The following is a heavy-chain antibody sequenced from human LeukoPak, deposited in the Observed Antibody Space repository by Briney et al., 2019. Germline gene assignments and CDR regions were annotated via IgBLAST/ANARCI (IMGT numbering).Heavy chain of an antibody. J-gene: IGHJ4*02. D-gene: IGHD3-22*01. Sequence: PGGSLRLSCAASGFTFSSYSMNWVRQAPGKGLEWVSYISSSSGTIYYADSVKGRFTISRDNSKNTLYVQVNSLGTEDTAAYYCAKGSYYDSSGSFYFGYWGQGTLVTVSS. CDR2: ISSSSGTI. V-gene: IGHV3-48*01. CDR1: GFTFSSYS. CDR3: AKGSYYDSSGSFYFGY.